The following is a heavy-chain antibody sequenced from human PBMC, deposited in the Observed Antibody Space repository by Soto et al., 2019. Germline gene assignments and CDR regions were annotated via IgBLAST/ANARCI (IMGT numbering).Heavy chain of an antibody. V-gene: IGHV1-18*01. CDR1: GYTFTSYG. CDR2: ISAYNGNT. J-gene: IGHJ6*03. CDR3: ARVSTIFGVVIIPVAYMDV. Sequence: QVQLVQSGAEVKKPGASVKVSCKASGYTFTSYGISWVRQAPGQGLEWMGWISAYNGNTNYAQKLQGRVTMTTDTSTRTAYMELRSLRSDDTAVYYCARVSTIFGVVIIPVAYMDVWGKGTTVTVSS. D-gene: IGHD3-3*01.